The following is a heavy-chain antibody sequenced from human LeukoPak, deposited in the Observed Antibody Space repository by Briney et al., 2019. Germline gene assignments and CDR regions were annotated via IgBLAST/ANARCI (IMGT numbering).Heavy chain of an antibody. V-gene: IGHV3-23*01. J-gene: IGHJ5*01. Sequence: PGGSLRLSCVASGFSFGNYAMSWVRQAPGKGLRWVSQISGTGGATWYAGFARDRFTISRDNSKKTLYLQMSGLRVEDTAMYYCVKDPRDTYGTNWFVSWGRRTLLIVSS. CDR3: VKDPRDTYGTNWFVS. D-gene: IGHD2-21*01. CDR2: ISGTGGAT. CDR1: GFSFGNYA.